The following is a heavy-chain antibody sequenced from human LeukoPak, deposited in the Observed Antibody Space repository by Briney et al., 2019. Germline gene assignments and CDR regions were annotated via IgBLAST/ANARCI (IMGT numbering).Heavy chain of an antibody. V-gene: IGHV3-43D*03. J-gene: IGHJ5*01. CDR1: GFIFDDYA. CDR2: ITWDGGST. D-gene: IGHD5-12*01. Sequence: GGSLRLSCAASGFIFDDYAMNWVRQRPGKGLEWVSLITWDGGSTYYADSVKGRFTISRDNNKDSLYLQMNSLRIDDTAFYYCVKDKYSDGFFDYWGHGTLVTVSS. CDR3: VKDKYSDGFFDY.